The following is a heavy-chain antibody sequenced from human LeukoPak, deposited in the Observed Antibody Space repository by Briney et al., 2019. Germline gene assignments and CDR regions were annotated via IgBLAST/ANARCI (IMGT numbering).Heavy chain of an antibody. V-gene: IGHV4-34*01. J-gene: IGHJ4*02. Sequence: SETLSLTCAVYGGSFSGYYWSWIRQPPGKGLEWIGEINHSGGTNYNPSLKSRVTISVDTSKNQFSLKLSSVTAADTAVYYCARPGVAGKLDYWGQGTLVTVSS. D-gene: IGHD3-10*01. CDR1: GGSFSGYY. CDR2: INHSGGT. CDR3: ARPGVAGKLDY.